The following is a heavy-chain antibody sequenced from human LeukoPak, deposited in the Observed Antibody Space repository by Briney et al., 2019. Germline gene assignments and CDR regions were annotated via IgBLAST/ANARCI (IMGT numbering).Heavy chain of an antibody. CDR2: IIPIFGTA. Sequence: EASVKVSCKASGGTFSSYAISWVRQAPGQGLEWMGGIIPIFGTANYAQKFQGRVTITADKSTSTAYMELSSLRSEDTAVYYCARAGSSGDFDYWGQGTLVTVSS. CDR3: ARAGSSGDFDY. CDR1: GGTFSSYA. V-gene: IGHV1-69*06. D-gene: IGHD3-10*01. J-gene: IGHJ4*02.